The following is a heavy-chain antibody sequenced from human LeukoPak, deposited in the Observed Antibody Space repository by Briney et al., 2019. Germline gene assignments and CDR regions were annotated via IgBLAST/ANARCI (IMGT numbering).Heavy chain of an antibody. D-gene: IGHD3-3*01. CDR2: MNPNSGNT. CDR3: ARVWYYDFWSGYYQNYYYYMDV. Sequence: ASVKVSCKASGYTFTSYDINWVRPATGQGLGWMGWMNPNSGNTDYAQKFQGRVTITRNTSISTAYMELSSLRSEDTAVYYCARVWYYDFWSGYYQNYYYYMDVWGKGTTVTVSS. V-gene: IGHV1-8*03. CDR1: GYTFTSYD. J-gene: IGHJ6*03.